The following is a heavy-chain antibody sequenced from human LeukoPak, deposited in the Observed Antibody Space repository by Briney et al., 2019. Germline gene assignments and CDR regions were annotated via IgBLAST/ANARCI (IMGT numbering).Heavy chain of an antibody. CDR3: TTDYSNPDWIGTDAFDI. D-gene: IGHD4-11*01. CDR1: GFTFSNAW. Sequence: PGGPLRLSCAASGFTFSNAWMSWVRQAPGKGLEWVGRIKSKTDGGTTDYAAPVKGRFTISRDDSKNTLYLQMNSLKTEDTAVYYCTTDYSNPDWIGTDAFDIWGQGTMVTVSS. V-gene: IGHV3-15*01. CDR2: IKSKTDGGTT. J-gene: IGHJ3*02.